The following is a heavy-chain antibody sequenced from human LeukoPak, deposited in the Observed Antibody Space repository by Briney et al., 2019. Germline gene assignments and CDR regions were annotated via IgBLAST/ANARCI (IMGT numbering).Heavy chain of an antibody. V-gene: IGHV3-48*01. CDR1: GFTFSSYA. J-gene: IGHJ4*02. D-gene: IGHD2-2*01. CDR2: ISGSSSII. Sequence: GGSPRLSCAASGFTFSSYAMSWVRQAPGKGLEWVAYISGSSSIIYYADSVKGRFTISRDNAKNSLYLQMNSLRAEDTAVYYCAREVGYIDYWGQGTLVTVSS. CDR3: AREVGYIDY.